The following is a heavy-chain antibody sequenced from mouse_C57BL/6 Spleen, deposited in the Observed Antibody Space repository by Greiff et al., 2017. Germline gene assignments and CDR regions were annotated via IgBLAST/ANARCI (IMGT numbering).Heavy chain of an antibody. CDR3: ARSHYYGSRGDYYFDY. J-gene: IGHJ2*01. V-gene: IGHV1-52*01. Sequence: VQLQQPGAELVRPGSSVKLSCKASGYTFTSYWMHWVKQRPIQGLEWIGNIDPSDSETHYNQKFKDKATLTVDKSSSTAYMQLSSLTSEDSAVYYCARSHYYGSRGDYYFDYWGQGTTLTVSS. D-gene: IGHD1-1*01. CDR2: IDPSDSET. CDR1: GYTFTSYW.